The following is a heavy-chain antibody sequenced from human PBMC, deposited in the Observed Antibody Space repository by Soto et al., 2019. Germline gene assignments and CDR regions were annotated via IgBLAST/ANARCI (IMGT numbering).Heavy chain of an antibody. CDR3: AKDPYSGVLVPVAIGFDP. Sequence: GSLRLSCAASGFTFSNYAMTWVRQGPGKGLEWGSAISGSGGSAYYADSVKGRFTISRDNSKNTLYLQMNSLRADDSGVYYCAKDPYSGVLVPVAIGFDPWGPGTLVTVSS. V-gene: IGHV3-23*01. CDR1: GFTFSNYA. J-gene: IGHJ5*02. CDR2: ISGSGGSA. D-gene: IGHD2-2*01.